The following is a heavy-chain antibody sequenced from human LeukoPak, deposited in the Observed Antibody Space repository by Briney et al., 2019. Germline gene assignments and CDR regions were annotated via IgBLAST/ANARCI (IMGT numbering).Heavy chain of an antibody. V-gene: IGHV6-1*01. CDR2: TYYRSKWYN. CDR1: GDSVSSNSAA. Sequence: SQTLSLTCAISGDSVSSNSAAWNWIRQSPSRGLEWLGRTYYRSKWYNDYAVSVKSRITINPDTSKNQFSLQLNSVTPEDTAVYYCARDHDNWNDVGDNWFDPWGQGTLVTVSS. J-gene: IGHJ5*02. D-gene: IGHD1-20*01. CDR3: ARDHDNWNDVGDNWFDP.